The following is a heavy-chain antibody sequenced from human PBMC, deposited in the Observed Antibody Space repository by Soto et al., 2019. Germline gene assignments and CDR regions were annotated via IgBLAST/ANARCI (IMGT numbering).Heavy chain of an antibody. J-gene: IGHJ6*02. CDR1: GFTFSSYG. CDR2: ISYDGSNK. Sequence: QVQLVESGGGVVQPGRYLRLSCAASGFTFSSYGMHWVRQAPGKGLEWVAVISYDGSNKYYADSVKGRFTISRDNSKNTLYLQMNSLRAEDTAVYYCAKGRAPVGILPVWGQGTTVTVSS. V-gene: IGHV3-30*18. CDR3: AKGRAPVGILPV. D-gene: IGHD5-18*01.